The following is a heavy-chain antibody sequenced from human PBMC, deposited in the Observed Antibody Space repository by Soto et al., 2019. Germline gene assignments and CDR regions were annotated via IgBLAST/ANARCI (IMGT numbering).Heavy chain of an antibody. Sequence: SGGSLRLSCAASGLTVSTSYMSWVRQTPGKGLEWVSLIFSGGGTFYADSVKGRFTISRDNSKNMLYLQMNSLRAEDTAVYYCARDGTINSDPYYAMDVWGQGTTVTVSS. V-gene: IGHV3-53*01. D-gene: IGHD1-1*01. J-gene: IGHJ6*02. CDR3: ARDGTINSDPYYAMDV. CDR1: GLTVSTSY. CDR2: IFSGGGT.